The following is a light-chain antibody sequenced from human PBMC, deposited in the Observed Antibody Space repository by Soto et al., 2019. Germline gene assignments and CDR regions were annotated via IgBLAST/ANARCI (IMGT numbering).Light chain of an antibody. Sequence: EIVLTQSPGTLSLSPGERATLSCRASQSVSSSYLAWYQQKPGQAPRLLIYGASNRATGIPDRFSGSGSGTDFTLTISRLEPEDFAVYYCQQYGSSPWLTFGGGTEVEIK. V-gene: IGKV3-20*01. CDR1: QSVSSSY. CDR2: GAS. J-gene: IGKJ4*01. CDR3: QQYGSSPWLT.